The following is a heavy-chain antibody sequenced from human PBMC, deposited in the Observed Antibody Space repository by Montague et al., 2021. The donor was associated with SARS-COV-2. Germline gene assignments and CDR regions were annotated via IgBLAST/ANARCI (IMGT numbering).Heavy chain of an antibody. CDR1: GYSFKSYW. J-gene: IGHJ2*01. CDR3: ARRLEGSSWYFDL. V-gene: IGHV5-51*01. CDR2: IYPGDSDT. D-gene: IGHD6-13*01. Sequence: QSGAEVKKPGESLKISCKGSGYSFKSYWIGWVRQMPGEGLEWMGIIYPGDSDTRYSPSFQGQVTISADKSITTAYLQWSSLKAPDTAMYYCARRLEGSSWYFDLWGRGTLVTVSS.